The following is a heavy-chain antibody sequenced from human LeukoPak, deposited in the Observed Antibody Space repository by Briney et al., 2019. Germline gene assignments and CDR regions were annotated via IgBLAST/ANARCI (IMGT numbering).Heavy chain of an antibody. D-gene: IGHD3-22*01. J-gene: IGHJ4*02. Sequence: SETLSLTCAVYGGSFSGYYWSWIRQPPGKGLEWIGEINHSGSTNYNPSLKSRVTISVDTSKNQFSLKLSSVTAAGTAVYYCARGIPRGHYYDSSGYRFDYWGQGTLVTVSS. CDR2: INHSGST. V-gene: IGHV4-34*01. CDR1: GGSFSGYY. CDR3: ARGIPRGHYYDSSGYRFDY.